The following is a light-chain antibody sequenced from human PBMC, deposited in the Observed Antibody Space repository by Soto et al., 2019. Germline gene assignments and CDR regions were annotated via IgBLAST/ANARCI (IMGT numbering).Light chain of an antibody. J-gene: IGKJ1*01. CDR2: GAP. Sequence: EIVLTQSPGTLSLSPGERATLSCRASQSINNNYLAWYQQKRGQAPRLLIYGAPSRATGIPDRFSVSGYGTDFTLIISRLEPEDFAVYYCQKYGGSPRTFGQGNKVDIK. V-gene: IGKV3-20*01. CDR1: QSINNNY. CDR3: QKYGGSPRT.